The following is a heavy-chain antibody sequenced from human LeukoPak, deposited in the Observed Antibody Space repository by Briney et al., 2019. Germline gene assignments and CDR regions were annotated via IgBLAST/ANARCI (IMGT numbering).Heavy chain of an antibody. CDR1: GFTFSSFW. CDR2: INSVGSST. D-gene: IGHD6-19*01. Sequence: GGSLRLSCAASGFTFSSFWMHWVRQAPGKGLVRVSRINSVGSSTSYADSVKGRFTISRDNAKNTLYLQMNSLRAEDTAVYYCARERTSGWDAFDFWGQGTLVTVSS. J-gene: IGHJ4*02. CDR3: ARERTSGWDAFDF. V-gene: IGHV3-74*01.